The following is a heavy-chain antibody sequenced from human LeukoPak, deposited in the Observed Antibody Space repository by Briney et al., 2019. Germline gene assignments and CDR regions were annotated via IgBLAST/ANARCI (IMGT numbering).Heavy chain of an antibody. D-gene: IGHD5-18*01. CDR3: AKVGQEEIQHNWFDP. CDR2: MNPNSGNT. Sequence: ASVKVSCKASGYTFTSYDINWVRQATGQGLEWMGWMNPNSGNTGYAQKFQGRVTMTRNTSISTAYMELSSLRSEDTAVYYCAKVGQEEIQHNWFDPWGQGTLVTVSS. V-gene: IGHV1-8*01. CDR1: GYTFTSYD. J-gene: IGHJ5*02.